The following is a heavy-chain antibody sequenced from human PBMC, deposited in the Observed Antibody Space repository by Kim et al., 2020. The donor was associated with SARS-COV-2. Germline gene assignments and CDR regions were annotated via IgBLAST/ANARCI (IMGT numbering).Heavy chain of an antibody. D-gene: IGHD3-10*01. CDR3: GRSDLIRGIVDY. J-gene: IGHJ4*02. CDR2: IGANPGAT. V-gene: IGHV3-23*01. CDR1: GFTFTLYA. Sequence: GGSLRLSCATSGFTFTLYAMSWVRQAPGKGLEWVSSIGANPGATYYTDSVKGRFTISREDSKSTMSLQLNSLRAEDTAVYYCGRSDLIRGIVDYWAQGVQVTVSS.